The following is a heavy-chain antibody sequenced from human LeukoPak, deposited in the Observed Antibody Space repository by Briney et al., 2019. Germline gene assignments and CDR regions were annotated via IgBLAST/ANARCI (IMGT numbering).Heavy chain of an antibody. D-gene: IGHD7-27*01. J-gene: IGHJ4*02. CDR3: AKDHPDWGSPFDY. Sequence: GGSLRLSCAASGFSFSNYAMNWVRQAPGKGLEWVSAITGGGDTTHYADSVKGRFTISRDNSKATPYLQMNSQRAEDTAVYYCAKDHPDWGSPFDYWGQGTLVTVSS. CDR1: GFSFSNYA. CDR2: ITGGGDTT. V-gene: IGHV3-23*01.